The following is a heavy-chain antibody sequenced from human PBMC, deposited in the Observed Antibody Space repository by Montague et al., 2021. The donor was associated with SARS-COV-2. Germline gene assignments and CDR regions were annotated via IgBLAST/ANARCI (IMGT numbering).Heavy chain of an antibody. CDR3: ARQVAGGYILTGYSVGTWFDP. Sequence: SETLSLTCTVSGGSISSSSYYWGWIRQPPGKGLEWIGGIYYSGSTYYNPSLKSRVTISVDTSKNQFSLKLSSVTAADTAVYYCARQVAGGYILTGYSVGTWFDPWGQGTLVTVSS. J-gene: IGHJ5*02. D-gene: IGHD3-9*01. CDR1: GGSISSSSYY. CDR2: IYYSGST. V-gene: IGHV4-39*01.